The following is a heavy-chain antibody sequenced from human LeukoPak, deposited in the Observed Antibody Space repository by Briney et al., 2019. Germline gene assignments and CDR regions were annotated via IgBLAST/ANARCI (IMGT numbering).Heavy chain of an antibody. J-gene: IGHJ5*02. CDR2: IIPILGIA. CDR1: GGTFSSYA. D-gene: IGHD5-18*01. V-gene: IGHV1-69*04. CDR3: ARDVELWTFDP. Sequence: SVKVSCKASGGTFSSYAISWVRQAPGQGLEWMGRIIPILGIANYAQKFQGRVTMTRNTSISTAYMELSSLRSEDTAVYYCARDVELWTFDPWGQGTLVTVSS.